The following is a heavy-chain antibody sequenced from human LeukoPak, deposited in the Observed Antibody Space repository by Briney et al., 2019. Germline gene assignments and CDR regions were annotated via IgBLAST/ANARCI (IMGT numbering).Heavy chain of an antibody. CDR3: AKDRGPQWWGSFDC. J-gene: IGHJ4*02. D-gene: IGHD3-16*01. CDR2: INPHSGDT. V-gene: IGHV1-2*02. CDR1: GYTFTGYY. Sequence: ASVKVSCKASGYTFTGYYIHWVRQAPGQGLEWMGWINPHSGDTNYAQSFQGRVTMTRDTSISTVYMDLSRLRSDDTAVYYCAKDRGPQWWGSFDCWGQGTLVTVSS.